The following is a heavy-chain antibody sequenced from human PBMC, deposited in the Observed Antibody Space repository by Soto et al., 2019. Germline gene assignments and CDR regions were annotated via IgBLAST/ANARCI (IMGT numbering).Heavy chain of an antibody. CDR1: GGSISSYY. CDR2: IYYSGST. CDR3: ERGDRGSYYGAFDI. J-gene: IGHJ3*02. Sequence: QVQLQESGPGLVKPSETLSLTCTVSGGSISSYYWSWIRQPPGKGLEWIGYIYYSGSTNYNPSLKSRVTISVDTSKNTFSLKLRYVTAADTAVYYCERGDRGSYYGAFDIWGQGTMVTVSS. V-gene: IGHV4-59*01. D-gene: IGHD1-26*01.